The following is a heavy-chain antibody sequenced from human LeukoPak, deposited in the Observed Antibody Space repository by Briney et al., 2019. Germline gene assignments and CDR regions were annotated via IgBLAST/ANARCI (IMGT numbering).Heavy chain of an antibody. D-gene: IGHD6-6*01. CDR3: AKGSSPSRPYYFDC. V-gene: IGHV3-23*01. J-gene: IGHJ4*02. CDR2: ITDSGGDT. Sequence: GGSLRLSCVASGFTFGSYAMSWVRQDPGKGLEWVSAITDSGGDTYHADSVKGRFTISRDSSKNTLHLQMNSLRAEDTAVYYCAKGSSPSRPYYFDCWGQGTLVTVSS. CDR1: GFTFGSYA.